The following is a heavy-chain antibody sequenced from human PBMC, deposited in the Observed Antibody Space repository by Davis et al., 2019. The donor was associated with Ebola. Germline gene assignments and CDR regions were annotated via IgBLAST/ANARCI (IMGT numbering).Heavy chain of an antibody. V-gene: IGHV4-4*07. J-gene: IGHJ6*03. D-gene: IGHD2-2*02. CDR1: GGSISSYY. CDR3: ARGIVVVPAAILSAYYYYYMDV. CDR2: IYTSGST. Sequence: PSETLSLTCTVSGGSISSYYWSWIRQPAGKGLEWIGRIYTSGSTNYNPFLKSRVTMSVDTSKNQFSLKLSSVTAADTAVYYCARGIVVVPAAILSAYYYYYMDVWGKGTTVTVSS.